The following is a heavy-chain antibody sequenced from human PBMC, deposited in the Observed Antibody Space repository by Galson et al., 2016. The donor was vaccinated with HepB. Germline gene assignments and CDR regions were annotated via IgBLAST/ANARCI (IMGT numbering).Heavy chain of an antibody. D-gene: IGHD5-18*01. V-gene: IGHV1-8*01. J-gene: IGHJ6*02. CDR3: ARQGALWLHSGYYSLDV. Sequence: SVKVSCKASGYTFTSYDITWVRQATGQGLEWMGWMNPHSGNTGYAQKCQGRVPLTRNTSITTAYMELSSLKSEDTAVYYCARQGALWLHSGYYSLDVWGQGTTVTVSS. CDR2: MNPHSGNT. CDR1: GYTFTSYD.